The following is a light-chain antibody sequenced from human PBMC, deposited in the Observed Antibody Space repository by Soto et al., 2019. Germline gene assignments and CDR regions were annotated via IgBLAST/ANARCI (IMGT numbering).Light chain of an antibody. V-gene: IGLV2-14*01. J-gene: IGLJ1*01. Sequence: QSALPQPASVSGSPGQSITISRHGTSSDVGGYNYVSWYQQHPGKAPKLMIYDVSNRPSGVSNRFSGSKSGNTASLTISGLQAEDEADYYCSSYTSSSTYVFGTGTKVTVL. CDR1: SSDVGGYNY. CDR2: DVS. CDR3: SSYTSSSTYV.